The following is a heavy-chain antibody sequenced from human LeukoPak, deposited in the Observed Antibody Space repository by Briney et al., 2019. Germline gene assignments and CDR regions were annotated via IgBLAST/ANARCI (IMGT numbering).Heavy chain of an antibody. CDR3: ARVGTTFDY. D-gene: IGHD4-11*01. CDR2: IYYSGST. J-gene: IGHJ4*02. Sequence: SETLSLTCAVSGGSISSSNWWSWIRQPPGKGLEWIGYIYYSGSTYYNPSLKSRVTISVDTSKNQFSLKLSSVTAADTAVYYCARVGTTFDYWGQGTLVTVSS. V-gene: IGHV4-30-4*01. CDR1: GGSISSSNW.